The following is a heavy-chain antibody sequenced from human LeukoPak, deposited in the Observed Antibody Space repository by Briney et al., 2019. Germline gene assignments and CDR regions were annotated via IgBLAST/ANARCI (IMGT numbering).Heavy chain of an antibody. V-gene: IGHV4-39*01. CDR1: GGSISSSSYY. CDR3: ATLREGFDY. J-gene: IGHJ4*02. Sequence: KASETLSLTCTVSGGSISSSSYYWGWIRRPPGKGLEWIGSIYYSGSTYYNPSLKSRVTISVDTSKNQFSLKLSSVTAADTSVYYCATLREGFDYWGQGTLVTVSS. CDR2: IYYSGST.